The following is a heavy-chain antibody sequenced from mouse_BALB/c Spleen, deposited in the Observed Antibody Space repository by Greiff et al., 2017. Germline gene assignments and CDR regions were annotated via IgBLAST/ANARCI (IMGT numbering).Heavy chain of an antibody. Sequence: VQRVESGPGLVAPSQSLSITCTVSGFSLTSYGVHWVRQPPGKGLEWLGVIWAGGSTNYNSALMSRLSISKDNSKSQVFLKMNSLQTDDTAMYYCARSNYRYEDYFDYWGQGTTLTVSS. CDR3: ARSNYRYEDYFDY. J-gene: IGHJ2*01. CDR2: IWAGGST. CDR1: GFSLTSYG. D-gene: IGHD2-14*01. V-gene: IGHV2-9*02.